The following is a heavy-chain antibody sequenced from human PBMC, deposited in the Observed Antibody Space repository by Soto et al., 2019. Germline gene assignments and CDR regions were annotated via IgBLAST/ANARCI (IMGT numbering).Heavy chain of an antibody. CDR2: INPNSGGT. J-gene: IGHJ6*01. CDR1: GFTSTRYS. CDR3: ASRANADFDV. D-gene: IGHD7-27*01. V-gene: IGHV1-46*01. Sequence: QVQLVQPGAEVMKPGASVKISCKASGFTSTRYSVHWVRQAPGQGPEWMGRINPNSGGTNYAQEFQCRFTMTRDTSTTIVYMDLSSLRSEDTAVYFCASRANADFDVWGQGTTVTVS.